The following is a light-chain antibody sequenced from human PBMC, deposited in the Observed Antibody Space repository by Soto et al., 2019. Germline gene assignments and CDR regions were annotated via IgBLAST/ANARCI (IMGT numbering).Light chain of an antibody. CDR2: DAS. CDR3: QQRSHWPLIT. CDR1: QSISSF. V-gene: IGKV3-11*01. Sequence: EIVLTQSPATLSLSPGERATLSCRASQSISSFLAWYQHKPGQTPRLLIYDASNRATGIPARFSGSGSGTDLTLTISSLEPEDFAVYYCQQRSHWPLITFGQGTRLEMK. J-gene: IGKJ5*01.